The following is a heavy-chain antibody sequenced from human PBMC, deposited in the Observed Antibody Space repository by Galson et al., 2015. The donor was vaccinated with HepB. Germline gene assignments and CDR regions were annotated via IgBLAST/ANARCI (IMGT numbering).Heavy chain of an antibody. J-gene: IGHJ5*02. V-gene: IGHV4-34*01. D-gene: IGHD3-10*01. CDR2: INHSGST. CDR1: GGSFSGYY. Sequence: SETLSLTCAVYGGSFSGYYWSWIRQPPGKGLEWIGEINHSGSTNYNPSLKSRVTISVDTSKNQFSLKLSSVTAADTAVYYCARGRVLVGYGSGSYSPTLPRQRYNWFDPWGQGTLVTVSS. CDR3: ARGRVLVGYGSGSYSPTLPRQRYNWFDP.